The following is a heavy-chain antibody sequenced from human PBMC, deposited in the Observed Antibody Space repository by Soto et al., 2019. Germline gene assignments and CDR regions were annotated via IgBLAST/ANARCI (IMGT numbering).Heavy chain of an antibody. CDR3: ARVATTYYYGSGTENYYYYMDV. Sequence: ASVKFSCKASGYTFTGYYMHWVRQAPGQGLEWMGWINPNSGGTNYAQKFQGWVTMTRETSISTAYMELSRLRSDDTAVYYCARVATTYYYGSGTENYYYYMDVWGKGTTVTVSS. D-gene: IGHD3-10*01. V-gene: IGHV1-2*04. J-gene: IGHJ6*03. CDR2: INPNSGGT. CDR1: GYTFTGYY.